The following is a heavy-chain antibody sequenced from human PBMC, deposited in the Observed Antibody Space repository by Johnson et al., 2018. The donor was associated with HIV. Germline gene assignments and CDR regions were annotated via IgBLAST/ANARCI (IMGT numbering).Heavy chain of an antibody. CDR2: IYSGGST. J-gene: IGHJ3*02. Sequence: MMLVESGGGLVQPGGSLRLSCAASGFTVSSNYMSWVRQAPGKGLEWVSLIYSGGSTYYADSMKGRFTISRDNSKNTLYLQMNSLRAEDTAVYYCARLTWDQNRGWDAFDIWGQGTMVTVSS. D-gene: IGHD1-26*01. CDR1: GFTVSSNY. CDR3: ARLTWDQNRGWDAFDI. V-gene: IGHV3-66*02.